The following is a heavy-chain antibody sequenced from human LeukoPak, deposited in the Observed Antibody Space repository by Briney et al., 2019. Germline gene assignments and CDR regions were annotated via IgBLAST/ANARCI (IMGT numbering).Heavy chain of an antibody. D-gene: IGHD2-2*01. V-gene: IGHV3-21*01. CDR3: ARDLLPAGHNNWFDP. Sequence: PSETLSLTCTVSGGSISISSYFWGWVRQAPGKGLEWVSSISSSSSYIYYADSVEGRFTISRDNAKNSLYLQMNSLRAEDTAVYYCARDLLPAGHNNWFDPWGQGTLVTVSS. CDR1: GGSISISSYF. CDR2: ISSSSSYI. J-gene: IGHJ5*02.